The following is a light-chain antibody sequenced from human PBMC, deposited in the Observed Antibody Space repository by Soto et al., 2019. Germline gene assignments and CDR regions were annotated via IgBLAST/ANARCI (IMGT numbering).Light chain of an antibody. CDR1: QGISRW. Sequence: DIQMTQSPSTLSASVGDTVTITCRAGQGISRWLAWYQQKPGRAPNLLIYEASTLEGGLQSRFSGSGSGTEFTLTISSLHPDDLANYYCHQYDTYPWTFGQGTKVEIK. CDR2: EAS. V-gene: IGKV1-5*03. CDR3: HQYDTYPWT. J-gene: IGKJ1*01.